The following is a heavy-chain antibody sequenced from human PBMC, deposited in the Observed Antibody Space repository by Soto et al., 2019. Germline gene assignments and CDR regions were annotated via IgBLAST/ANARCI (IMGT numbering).Heavy chain of an antibody. CDR1: GDSVSSSSAA. J-gene: IGHJ6*02. D-gene: IGHD3-16*01. CDR3: AGVVWFRGMDV. V-gene: IGHV6-1*01. CDR2: TYYRSKWIH. Sequence: SQTLSLTCDISGDSVSSSSAAWNWIRQPPSRGLEWLGRTYYRSKWIHEYTVSMESRITINPDTSKNQFSLHIYSVTPEDTAVYYCAGVVWFRGMDVWGQGTPVTAP.